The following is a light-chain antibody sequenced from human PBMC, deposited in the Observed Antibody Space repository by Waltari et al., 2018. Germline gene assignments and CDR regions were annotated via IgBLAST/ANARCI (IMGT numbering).Light chain of an antibody. Sequence: QSALTQPRSVSGSPGQSVPIPCTGTSSHVGRYNYVPCFQQHPGKAPKLMIYDVTKRPSGVPDRFSGSKSGITASLTISGLQADDEADYYCCSYAGSYTLGVFGGGTKLTVL. CDR1: SSHVGRYNY. CDR3: CSYAGSYTLGV. CDR2: DVT. V-gene: IGLV2-11*01. J-gene: IGLJ3*02.